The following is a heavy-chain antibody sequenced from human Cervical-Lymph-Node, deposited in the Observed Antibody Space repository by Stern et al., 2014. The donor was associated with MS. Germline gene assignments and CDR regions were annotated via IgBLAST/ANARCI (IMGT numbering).Heavy chain of an antibody. Sequence: DQLVESGGGVVQPGRSLRLTCTVSGFTFSSYGMHWVRQAPGKGLEWVSVISYDGSDTYYAESVKGRFTIYRDNTKNTLYLEMRRLRREDTAVYYCVKRGITEVRGVRLGDYWGPGTLVIVSS. CDR2: ISYDGSDT. CDR1: GFTFSSYG. CDR3: VKRGITEVRGVRLGDY. V-gene: IGHV3-30*18. J-gene: IGHJ4*02. D-gene: IGHD3-10*01.